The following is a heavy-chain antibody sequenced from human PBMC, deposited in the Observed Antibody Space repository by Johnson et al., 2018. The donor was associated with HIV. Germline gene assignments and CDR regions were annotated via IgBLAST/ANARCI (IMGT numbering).Heavy chain of an antibody. V-gene: IGHV3-66*01. J-gene: IGHJ3*02. CDR1: GVTVSSNY. Sequence: VQLVESGGGLVQPGGSLRLSCAASGVTVSSNYMTWVRQAPGKGLEWVSVIFSGGSTYYADSVKGRFTISRDNSKNTLYLQMNNLRVEDTAVYYCAKDRGYIVIDAFDMWGRGTLVTVSS. CDR3: AKDRGYIVIDAFDM. CDR2: IFSGGST. D-gene: IGHD5/OR15-5a*01.